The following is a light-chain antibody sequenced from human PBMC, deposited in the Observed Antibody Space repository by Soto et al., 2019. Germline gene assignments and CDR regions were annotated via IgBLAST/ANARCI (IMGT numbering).Light chain of an antibody. V-gene: IGKV1-39*01. CDR2: GAS. J-gene: IGKJ2*01. CDR1: QSMSNY. CDR3: QQPYSTPYT. Sequence: DIEMTQFPSSLSASVGDRVTITCRASQSMSNYLNWYQQKPGKAPKLLIYGASRLQSGVPSRFSGSGSGTDFTLTISSLQPEDFAIYYCQQPYSTPYTFGQGTKLEIK.